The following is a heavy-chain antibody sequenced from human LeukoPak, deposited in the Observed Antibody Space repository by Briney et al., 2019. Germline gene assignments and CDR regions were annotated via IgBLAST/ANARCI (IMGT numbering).Heavy chain of an antibody. Sequence: SETLSLTCTVSGVSVSSGSYYWSWIRQPPGKGLEWIGNIYYSGSTNYNPSLKSRVTISVDTSKNQFSLKLSSVTAADTAVYYCARDTDTAMTWAYWGQGTLVTVSS. D-gene: IGHD5-18*01. V-gene: IGHV4-61*01. CDR2: IYYSGST. J-gene: IGHJ4*02. CDR1: GVSVSSGSYY. CDR3: ARDTDTAMTWAY.